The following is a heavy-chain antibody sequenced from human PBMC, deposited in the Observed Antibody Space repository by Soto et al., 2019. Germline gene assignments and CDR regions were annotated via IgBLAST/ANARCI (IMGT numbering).Heavy chain of an antibody. D-gene: IGHD5-12*01. V-gene: IGHV1-46*04. CDR2: INPSGGST. J-gene: IGHJ4*02. CDR3: ARVPHSGSAHYFDY. Sequence: VRQAPGQGLEWLGIINPSGGSTSYAQKLQGRVTMTRDTSTSTVYMELGSLRSEDTAVYYCARVPHSGSAHYFDYWGQGTLVTVSS.